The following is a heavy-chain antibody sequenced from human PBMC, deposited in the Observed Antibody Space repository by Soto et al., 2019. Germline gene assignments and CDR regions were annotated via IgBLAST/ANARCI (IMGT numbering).Heavy chain of an antibody. CDR1: GGSISSGDYY. J-gene: IGHJ6*02. CDR3: ARASPYYYYGMDV. Sequence: PSETLSLTCTVSGGSISSGDYYWSWVRQPPGKGLEWIGYIYYSGSTYYNPSLKSRVTISVDTSKNQFSLKLSSVTAADTAVYYCARASPYYYYGMDVWGQGTTVTVSS. D-gene: IGHD6-6*01. V-gene: IGHV4-30-4*01. CDR2: IYYSGST.